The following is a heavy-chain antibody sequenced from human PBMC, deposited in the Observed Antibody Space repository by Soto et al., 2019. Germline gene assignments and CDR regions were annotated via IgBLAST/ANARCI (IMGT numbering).Heavy chain of an antibody. V-gene: IGHV4-59*12. J-gene: IGHJ4*02. Sequence: PSETLSLTCTVSGGSISSYYWSWIRQPPGKGLEWIGYIYYSGSTNYNPSLKSRVTISVDTSKNQFSLKLSSVTAADTAVYYCARSNYYDSSGYYYVPFAFDYWGQGTPVTVSS. CDR3: ARSNYYDSSGYYYVPFAFDY. D-gene: IGHD3-22*01. CDR1: GGSISSYY. CDR2: IYYSGST.